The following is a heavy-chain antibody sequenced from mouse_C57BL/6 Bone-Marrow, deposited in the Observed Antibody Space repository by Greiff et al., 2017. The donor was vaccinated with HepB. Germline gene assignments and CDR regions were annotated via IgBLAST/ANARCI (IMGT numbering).Heavy chain of an antibody. CDR3: ARAQATEFDY. D-gene: IGHD3-2*02. V-gene: IGHV1-82*01. CDR1: GYAFSSSW. CDR2: IYPGDGDT. J-gene: IGHJ2*01. Sequence: VKLQESGPELVKPGASVKISCKASGYAFSSSWMNWVKQRPGKGLEWIGRIYPGDGDTNYNGKFKGKATLTADKSSSTAYMQLSSLTSEDSAVYFCARAQATEFDYWGQGTTLTVSS.